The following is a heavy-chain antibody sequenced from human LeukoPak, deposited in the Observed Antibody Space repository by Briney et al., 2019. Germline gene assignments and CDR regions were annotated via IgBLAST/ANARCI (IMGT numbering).Heavy chain of an antibody. Sequence: PSQTLSLTCTVSGGSISSGGYYWSWIRQHPGKGLEWIGYIYYSGSTYYNPSLKSRVTISVDTSKNQFSLKLSSVTAADTAVYYCARRATALDAFDIWGQGTVVTVSS. CDR3: ARRATALDAFDI. D-gene: IGHD5-24*01. CDR1: GGSISSGGYY. CDR2: IYYSGST. J-gene: IGHJ3*02. V-gene: IGHV4-31*03.